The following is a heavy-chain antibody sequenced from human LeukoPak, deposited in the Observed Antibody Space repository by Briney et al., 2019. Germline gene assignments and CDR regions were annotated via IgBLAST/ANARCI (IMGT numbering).Heavy chain of an antibody. CDR1: GFTVSSNY. V-gene: IGHV3-23*01. D-gene: IGHD2-15*01. CDR3: AKQLGYCSDGSCYFES. J-gene: IGHJ4*02. CDR2: ISDSGSST. Sequence: GGSLRLSCAASGFTVSSNYMSWVRQAPGKGLEWVSAISDSGSSTYDADSVKGRFTISRDNSKNTLYLQMHSLRAEDTAVYYCAKQLGYCSDGSCYFESWGQGTLVTVSS.